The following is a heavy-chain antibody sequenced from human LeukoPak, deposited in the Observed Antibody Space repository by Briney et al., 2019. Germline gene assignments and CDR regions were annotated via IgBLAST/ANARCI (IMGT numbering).Heavy chain of an antibody. D-gene: IGHD3-3*01. CDR3: ARASIYDFPPNWFDP. V-gene: IGHV3-21*01. Sequence: GKSLRLSCAASGFTFSSYSMNWVRQAPGKGLEWVSSISSSSSYIYYADSVKGRFTISRDNAKNSLYLQMNSLRAEDTAVYYCARASIYDFPPNWFDPWGQGTLVTVSS. J-gene: IGHJ5*02. CDR1: GFTFSSYS. CDR2: ISSSSSYI.